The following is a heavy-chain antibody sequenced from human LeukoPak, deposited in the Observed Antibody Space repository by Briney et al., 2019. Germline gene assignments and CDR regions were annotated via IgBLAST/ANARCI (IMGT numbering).Heavy chain of an antibody. D-gene: IGHD4-17*01. J-gene: IGHJ4*02. CDR1: GGSFSGYY. CDR3: ARGKDYGDAGNFDY. V-gene: IGHV4-34*01. Sequence: SETLSLTCAVYGGSFSGYYWSWIRQPPGKGLEWIGEINHSGSTNYNPSLKSRVTISVDTFKNQFSLKLSSVTAADTAVYYCARGKDYGDAGNFDYWGQGTLVTVSS. CDR2: INHSGST.